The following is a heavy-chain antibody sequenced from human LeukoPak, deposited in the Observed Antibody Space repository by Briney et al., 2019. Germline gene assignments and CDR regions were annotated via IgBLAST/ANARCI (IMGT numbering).Heavy chain of an antibody. CDR1: GGSISSYY. CDR2: IYYSGST. J-gene: IGHJ4*02. CDR3: ARAGYSGYDYDY. V-gene: IGHV4-59*01. D-gene: IGHD5-12*01. Sequence: PSETLSLTCTLSGGSISSYYWSCLRQPPGKGVEWIGYIYYSGSTNYTPSLKSRVTISVDTSKNQFSLKLSSVTAADTAVYYCARAGYSGYDYDYWGQGTLVTVSS.